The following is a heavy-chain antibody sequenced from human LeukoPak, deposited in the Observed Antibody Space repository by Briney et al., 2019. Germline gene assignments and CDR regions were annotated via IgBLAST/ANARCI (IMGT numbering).Heavy chain of an antibody. Sequence: SETLSLTCTVSGGSISSYYWSWIRQPPGKGLEWIGYIYYSGSTNYNPSLKSRVTISVDKSKNQFSLKLSSVTAADTAVYYCARNSYGYSPTPIDYWGQGTLVTVSS. CDR2: IYYSGST. CDR3: ARNSYGYSPTPIDY. V-gene: IGHV4-59*12. J-gene: IGHJ4*02. CDR1: GGSISSYY. D-gene: IGHD5-18*01.